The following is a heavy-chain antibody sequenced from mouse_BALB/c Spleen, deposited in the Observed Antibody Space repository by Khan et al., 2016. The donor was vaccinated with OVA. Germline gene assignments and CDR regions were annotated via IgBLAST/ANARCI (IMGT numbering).Heavy chain of an antibody. J-gene: IGHJ2*01. CDR1: GYTFTSYW. CDR3: ARANSGTVPRDY. Sequence: DLVKSGASVKLSCMASGYTFTSYWINWIKQRPGQGLEWIGRIVPGSDSTHYNDMFKGKATLTVDTSSSTAYSQLSSLSSEDSAVYFCARANSGTVPRDYSGQGTALTVSS. V-gene: IGHV1S41*01. CDR2: IVPGSDST. D-gene: IGHD1-3*01.